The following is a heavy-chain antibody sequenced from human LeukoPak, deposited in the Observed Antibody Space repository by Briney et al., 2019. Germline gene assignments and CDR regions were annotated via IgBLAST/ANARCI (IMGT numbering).Heavy chain of an antibody. CDR3: ARDQGWELPNGMDV. CDR2: IYYSGST. Sequence: SETLSLTCTVSGGSISSSSYYWGWIRQPPGKGLEWIGSIYYSGSTYYNPSLKSRVTISVDTSKNQFSLKLSSVTAADTAVYYCARDQGWELPNGMDVWGQGTTVTVSS. V-gene: IGHV4-39*07. J-gene: IGHJ6*02. D-gene: IGHD1-26*01. CDR1: GGSISSSSYY.